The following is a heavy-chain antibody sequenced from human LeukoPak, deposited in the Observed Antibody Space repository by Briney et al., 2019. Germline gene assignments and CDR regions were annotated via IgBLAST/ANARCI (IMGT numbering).Heavy chain of an antibody. CDR1: GFTFSSYC. CDR2: ISSSSSYI. CDR3: TSRGGSYPDY. J-gene: IGHJ4*02. D-gene: IGHD1-26*01. V-gene: IGHV3-21*01. Sequence: PGGSLRLSCAASGFTFSSYCMDWVRQTPGKGLEWVSSISSSSSYIYYADSVKGRFTISRDNAKNSLYLQMNSLRAEGTAVYYCTSRGGSYPDYWGQGTLVTVSS.